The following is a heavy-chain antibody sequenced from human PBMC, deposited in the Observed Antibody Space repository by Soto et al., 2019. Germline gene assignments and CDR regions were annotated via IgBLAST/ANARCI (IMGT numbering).Heavy chain of an antibody. D-gene: IGHD2-21*02. Sequence: GASVKVSCKASGYTFTSYAMRCVRQAPGQRLEWMGWINAGNGNTKYSQKFQGRVTITRDTSASTAYMELSSLRSEDTAVYYCARSIVVVTALDYWGQGTLVTVSS. CDR2: INAGNGNT. J-gene: IGHJ4*02. V-gene: IGHV1-3*01. CDR3: ARSIVVVTALDY. CDR1: GYTFTSYA.